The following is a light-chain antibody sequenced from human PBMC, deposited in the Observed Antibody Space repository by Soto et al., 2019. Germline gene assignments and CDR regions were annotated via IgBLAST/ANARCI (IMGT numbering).Light chain of an antibody. V-gene: IGLV2-14*01. Sequence: QSVLTQPASVSGSPGQSITISCTGTSTDVGGYNYVSWYQQHPAKAPKLMIYDVSNRHSGVSNRFSASKSDNTASLTISGVQAEDEADYYSSSYTSSDTRVFGTGTKVTVL. CDR3: SSYTSSDTRV. CDR1: STDVGGYNY. CDR2: DVS. J-gene: IGLJ1*01.